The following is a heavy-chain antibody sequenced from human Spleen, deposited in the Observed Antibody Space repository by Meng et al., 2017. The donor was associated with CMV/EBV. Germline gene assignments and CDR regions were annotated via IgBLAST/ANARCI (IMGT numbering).Heavy chain of an antibody. V-gene: IGHV3-48*03. Sequence: GESLKISCEASGFRFSSYEMNWVRQAPGKGLEWVSYISGSGSTTYYADSVKGRFTISRDNAKNSLYLQMNSLRAEDTAVYYCARAYSMTTVPNFDYWGQGTLVTVSS. D-gene: IGHD4-11*01. CDR3: ARAYSMTTVPNFDY. CDR1: GFRFSSYE. CDR2: ISGSGSTT. J-gene: IGHJ4*02.